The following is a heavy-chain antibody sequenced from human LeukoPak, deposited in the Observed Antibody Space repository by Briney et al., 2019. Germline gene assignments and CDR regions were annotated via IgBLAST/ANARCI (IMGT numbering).Heavy chain of an antibody. V-gene: IGHV1-2*02. Sequence: GASVKVSCKASGYTFTGYYMHWVRQAPGQGLEWMGWINPNSGGTNCAQKFQGRVTMTRDTSISTAYMELSRLRSDDTAVYYCAREYGYRNYYYYYMDVWGKGTTVTVSS. D-gene: IGHD5-24*01. J-gene: IGHJ6*03. CDR2: INPNSGGT. CDR1: GYTFTGYY. CDR3: AREYGYRNYYYYYMDV.